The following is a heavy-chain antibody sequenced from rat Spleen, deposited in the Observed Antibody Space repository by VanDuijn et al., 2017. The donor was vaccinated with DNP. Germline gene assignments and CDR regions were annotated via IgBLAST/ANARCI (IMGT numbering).Heavy chain of an antibody. CDR1: AYSITSNF. CDR3: ARGNDGYFPNWYFDF. V-gene: IGHV3-1*01. Sequence: EVQLQESGPGLVKPSQSLSLTCSVTAYSITSNFWGWIRKFPGNEMEWIGHISYSGSANFNPSLKSRISITRDTSKNQFFLQLNSISTEDTAIYYCARGNDGYFPNWYFDFWGPGTMVTVSS. CDR2: ISYSGSA. J-gene: IGHJ1*01. D-gene: IGHD1-12*03.